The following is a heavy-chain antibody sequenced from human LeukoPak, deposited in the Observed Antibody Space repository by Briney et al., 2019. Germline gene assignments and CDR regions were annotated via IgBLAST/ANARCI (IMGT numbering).Heavy chain of an antibody. CDR2: INHSGST. D-gene: IGHD3-22*01. Sequence: SETLSLTCAVYGGSFSGHYWTWIRQPPGKGLEWIGEINHSGSTNYNPSLKSRVTISVDTSKNQFSLKLSSVTAADTAVYYCASHSSSYYYYYMDVWGKGTTVTVSS. V-gene: IGHV4-34*01. CDR3: ASHSSSYYYYYMDV. J-gene: IGHJ6*03. CDR1: GGSFSGHY.